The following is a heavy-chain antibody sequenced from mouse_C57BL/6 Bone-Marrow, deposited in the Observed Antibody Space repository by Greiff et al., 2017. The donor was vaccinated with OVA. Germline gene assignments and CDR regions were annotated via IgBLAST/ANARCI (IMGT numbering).Heavy chain of an antibody. J-gene: IGHJ2*01. V-gene: IGHV14-4*01. CDR1: GFNIKDDY. CDR3: TTRYYYGSSCRFDY. Sequence: VQLQQSGAELVRPGASVKLSCTASGFNIKDDYMHWVKQRPEQGLAWIGWIDPENGDTEYASKFKGTATITADTSSNTAYLQLSSLTSEDTAVYYCTTRYYYGSSCRFDYWGQGTTLTVSS. D-gene: IGHD1-1*01. CDR2: IDPENGDT.